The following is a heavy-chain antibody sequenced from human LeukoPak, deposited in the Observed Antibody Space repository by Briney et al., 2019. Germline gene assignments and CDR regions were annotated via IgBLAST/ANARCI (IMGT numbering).Heavy chain of an antibody. CDR2: IKPDASGT. CDR3: VRELAT. J-gene: IGHJ4*02. Sequence: GGSLRLSCAASGFTFSSYWMSWVRQAPGKGLEWVANIKPDASGTHYVDSVKGRFTISRDNAENSLYLQMNSLRAEDTAVYYCVRELATWGQGTLVTVSS. V-gene: IGHV3-7*01. CDR1: GFTFSSYW. D-gene: IGHD6-6*01.